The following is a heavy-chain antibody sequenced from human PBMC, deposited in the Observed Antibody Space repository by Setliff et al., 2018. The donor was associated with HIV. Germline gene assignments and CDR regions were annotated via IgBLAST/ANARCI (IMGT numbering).Heavy chain of an antibody. Sequence: LSLTCAVYGGSFSGYYWSWIRQPPGKGLEWVSYISGSGSTTYYADSVKGRFTISRDNSKNTLYLQMNSLRAEDTAVYYCAKEPAIWTSTYLDYWGQGTLVTVSS. J-gene: IGHJ4*02. D-gene: IGHD2-2*01. CDR1: GGSFSGYY. V-gene: IGHV3-11*01. CDR3: AKEPAIWTSTYLDY. CDR2: ISGSGSTT.